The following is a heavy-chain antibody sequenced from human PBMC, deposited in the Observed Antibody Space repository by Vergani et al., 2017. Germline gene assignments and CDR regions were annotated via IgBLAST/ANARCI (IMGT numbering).Heavy chain of an antibody. V-gene: IGHV3-23*01. CDR2: ISGSGVSA. CDR3: ARDVPCGDGACLHFDH. Sequence: EVQLLESGGGLVQPGGSLRLTCAASEFTFSNYAMNWVRQAPGKGLEWVSGISGSGVSAYYTDSVKGRFTISRDNSKNMLFLQMNNLRTEDTAIYYCARDVPCGDGACLHFDHWGQGTQVTVSS. D-gene: IGHD2-21*01. J-gene: IGHJ4*02. CDR1: EFTFSNYA.